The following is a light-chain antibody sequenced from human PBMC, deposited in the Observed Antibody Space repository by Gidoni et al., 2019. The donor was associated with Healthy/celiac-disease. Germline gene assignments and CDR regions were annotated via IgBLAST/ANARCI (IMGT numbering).Light chain of an antibody. J-gene: IGKJ4*01. CDR3: QKYSSAPT. CDR2: AAS. CDR1: QGISNY. Sequence: DIEMSQSPSPLSASVGDRVTITCRASQGISNYLAWYQQKPGKVPKLLLYAASTLQSGVSSRFSGSGSGTDFTLTISSLQPEDVSTYYCQKYSSAPTFGGGTKVEIK. V-gene: IGKV1-27*01.